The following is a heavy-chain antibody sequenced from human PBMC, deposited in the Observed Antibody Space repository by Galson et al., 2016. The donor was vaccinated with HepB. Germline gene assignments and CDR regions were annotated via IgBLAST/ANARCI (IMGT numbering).Heavy chain of an antibody. J-gene: IGHJ6*02. Sequence: SVKVSCKVSGGTFSTFAFSWVRRAPGQGLEWMGGIIPLYATSTYAQQFQGRITFTADESTSTAYMELNSLGSEDTALYYCAREGRGSGTYSRFGYYYYGMDVWGHGTTVTVSS. CDR1: GGTFSTFA. D-gene: IGHD3-10*01. CDR3: AREGRGSGTYSRFGYYYYGMDV. CDR2: IIPLYATS. V-gene: IGHV1-69*13.